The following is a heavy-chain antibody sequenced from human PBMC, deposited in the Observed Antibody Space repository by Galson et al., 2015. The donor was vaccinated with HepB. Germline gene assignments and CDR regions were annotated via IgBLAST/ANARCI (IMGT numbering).Heavy chain of an antibody. V-gene: IGHV3-30*18. CDR3: AKGDVAYTSSSGGFHR. CDR1: GFNFRRYG. Sequence: SLRLSCAASGFNFRRYGMHWVRQAPGKGLEWVAVVSYDGINKKYANSVKGRFTISRENARKTMSVEMRSLSVEDTAVYYCAKGDVAYTSSSGGFHRWGQGTLVTVSS. J-gene: IGHJ4*02. D-gene: IGHD2-21*01. CDR2: VSYDGINK.